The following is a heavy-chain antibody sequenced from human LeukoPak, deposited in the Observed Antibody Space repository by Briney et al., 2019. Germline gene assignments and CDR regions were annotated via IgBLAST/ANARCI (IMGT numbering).Heavy chain of an antibody. J-gene: IGHJ4*02. CDR3: ARDVSYYYGSGAYYFDY. V-gene: IGHV3-48*03. CDR1: GFTFSSYE. CDR2: ISSSGSTI. Sequence: PGGSLRLSCAASGFTFSSYEMNWVRQAPGKGLEWVSYISSSGSTIYYADSVKGRFTISRDSAKNSLYLQMNSLRAEDTAVYYCARDVSYYYGSGAYYFDYWGQGTLVTVSS. D-gene: IGHD3-10*01.